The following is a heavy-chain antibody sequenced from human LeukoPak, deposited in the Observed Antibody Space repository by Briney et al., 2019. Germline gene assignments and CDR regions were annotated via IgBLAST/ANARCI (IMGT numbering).Heavy chain of an antibody. J-gene: IGHJ5*02. D-gene: IGHD5-18*01. Sequence: PSETLSLTCAVSGGSISSSNWRSWVRQPPGKGLEWIGEIYHSGSTNYNPSLKSRVTISVDKSKNQFSLKLSSVTAADTAVYYCARDVGVQLFNWFDPWGQGTLVTVSS. CDR3: ARDVGVQLFNWFDP. V-gene: IGHV4-4*02. CDR2: IYHSGST. CDR1: GGSISSSNW.